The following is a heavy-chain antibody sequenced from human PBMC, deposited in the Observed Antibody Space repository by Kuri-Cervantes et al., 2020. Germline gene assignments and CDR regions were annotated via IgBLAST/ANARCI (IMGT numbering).Heavy chain of an antibody. Sequence: GGSLRLSCAASGFTFSRYAMHWVRQAPGKGLEWVAVIAYDGSDDYYADSVKGRFTISRDNSKNTLYMQINSLRAEDTAVYYCARGTNSGSYDEFDYWGQGTLVTVSS. CDR1: GFTFSRYA. CDR2: IAYDGSDD. D-gene: IGHD1-26*01. V-gene: IGHV3-30-3*01. CDR3: ARGTNSGSYDEFDY. J-gene: IGHJ4*02.